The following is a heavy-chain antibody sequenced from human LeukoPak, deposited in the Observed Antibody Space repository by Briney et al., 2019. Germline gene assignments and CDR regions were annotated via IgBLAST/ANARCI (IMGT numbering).Heavy chain of an antibody. D-gene: IGHD2-2*01. CDR1: GFTFSSYA. Sequence: GGSLRLSCAASGFTFSSYAMSWVRQAPGKGLEWVSAISGSGGSTYYADSVKGRFTISRDNSKNTLYLQMNSLRAEDTAVYYCAKEGCSSTSCPWRRYYFDYWGQGTLVTVSS. CDR2: ISGSGGST. CDR3: AKEGCSSTSCPWRRYYFDY. V-gene: IGHV3-23*01. J-gene: IGHJ4*02.